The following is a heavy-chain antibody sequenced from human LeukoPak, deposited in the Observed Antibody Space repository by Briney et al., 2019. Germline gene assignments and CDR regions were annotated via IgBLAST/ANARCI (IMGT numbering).Heavy chain of an antibody. CDR1: GFTFSSYS. D-gene: IGHD3-9*01. V-gene: IGHV3-48*02. CDR2: SSSRSSTI. CDR3: ARVWDYEILTGRHYYYYGMDV. J-gene: IGHJ6*02. Sequence: GGSLRLSCAASGFTFSSYSMNWVRQAPGKGLEWVSYSSSRSSTIYYADSVKGRFTISRDNAKNSLYLQMNSLRDEDTAVYYCARVWDYEILTGRHYYYYGMDVWGQGTTVTVSS.